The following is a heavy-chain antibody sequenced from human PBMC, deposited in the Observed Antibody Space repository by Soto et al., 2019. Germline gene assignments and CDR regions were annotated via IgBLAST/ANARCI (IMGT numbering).Heavy chain of an antibody. V-gene: IGHV4-31*03. D-gene: IGHD4-17*01. J-gene: IGHJ4*02. CDR2: IYYSGST. CDR1: GVSISSGGYY. Sequence: PSETLSLTCTVSGVSISSGGYYWSWIRQHPGKGLEWIGYIYYSGSTYYNPSLKSRVTISVDTSKNQFSLKLSSVTAADTAVYYCARGDLGDPFPDYGDYVLDYWGQGTLVTVSS. CDR3: ARGDLGDPFPDYGDYVLDY.